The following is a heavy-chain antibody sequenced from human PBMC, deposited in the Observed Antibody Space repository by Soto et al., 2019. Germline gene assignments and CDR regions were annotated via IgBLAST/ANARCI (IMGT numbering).Heavy chain of an antibody. D-gene: IGHD3-22*01. CDR1: GGTFSSYA. Sequence: SVKVSCKASGGTFSSYAISWVRQAPGQGLEWMGGIIPIFGTANYAQKFQSRVTITADKSTSTAYMELSSLRSEDTAVYYCARDSRAIQGYYYDSSGYYKGWFDPWGQGTLVTVS. CDR2: IIPIFGTA. V-gene: IGHV1-69*06. J-gene: IGHJ5*02. CDR3: ARDSRAIQGYYYDSSGYYKGWFDP.